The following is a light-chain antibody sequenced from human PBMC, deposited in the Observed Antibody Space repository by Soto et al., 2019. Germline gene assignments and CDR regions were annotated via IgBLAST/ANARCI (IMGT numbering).Light chain of an antibody. J-gene: IGLJ2*01. CDR1: SSDVGGYNY. Sequence: QSALTQPASVSGSPGQSITISCTGTSSDVGGYNYVSWYQQHPGKAPKLMIYDVSDRPSGVSTRFSGAKSGNSASLTISGLQAEDEANYYSSSYTVSSTLVFGGGTKLTVL. CDR2: DVS. V-gene: IGLV2-14*03. CDR3: SSYTVSSTLV.